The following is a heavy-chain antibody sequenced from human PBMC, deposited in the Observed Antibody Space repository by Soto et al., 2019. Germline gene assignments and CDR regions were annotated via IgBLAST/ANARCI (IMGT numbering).Heavy chain of an antibody. CDR2: IIPIFGTA. CDR3: ARDRVGRQWLVWGPIDY. D-gene: IGHD6-19*01. V-gene: IGHV1-69*01. Sequence: QVQLVQSGAEVKKPGSSVRVSCKASGGTFSTFGLSWVRLAPGHGLEWMGGIIPIFGTATYAQKFKGRVTITADEFTNAGYNDLSVLRSEDTALYYCARDRVGRQWLVWGPIDYWGQGTLVIVSS. CDR1: GGTFSTFG. J-gene: IGHJ4*02.